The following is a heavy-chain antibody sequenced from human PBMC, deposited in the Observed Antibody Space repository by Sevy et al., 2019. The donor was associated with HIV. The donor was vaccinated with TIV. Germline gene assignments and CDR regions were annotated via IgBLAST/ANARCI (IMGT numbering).Heavy chain of an antibody. Sequence: GGSLRLSCAASGFPFNDHALHWVRQVPGQGLKWVSGISWNSRNVGYADSVKGRFTISRDNANHFLYLEMNSLRPEDTAFYYCAKDINRGCDGINCYPYYYYFYGLDVWGQGTTVTVSS. CDR3: AKDINRGCDGINCYPYYYYFYGLDV. J-gene: IGHJ6*02. V-gene: IGHV3-9*01. CDR2: ISWNSRNV. CDR1: GFPFNDHA. D-gene: IGHD2-21*01.